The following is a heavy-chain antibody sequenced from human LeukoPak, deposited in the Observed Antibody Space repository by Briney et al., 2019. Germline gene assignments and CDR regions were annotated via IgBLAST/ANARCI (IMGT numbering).Heavy chain of an antibody. V-gene: IGHV4-61*02. CDR3: ARGSITIFGVVTE. CDR2: IYASGST. J-gene: IGHJ4*02. Sequence: SETLSLTCTVSGDSVSSGNYFWNWIRQPAGKGLEWIGRIYASGSTNYNPSLKSRVTISIDTSKNQFSLKLSSVTAADTAVYYCARGSITIFGVVTEWGQGTLVTVSS. CDR1: GDSVSSGNYF. D-gene: IGHD3-3*01.